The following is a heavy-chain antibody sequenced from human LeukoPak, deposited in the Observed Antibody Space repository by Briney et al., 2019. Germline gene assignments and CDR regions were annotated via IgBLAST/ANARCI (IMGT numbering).Heavy chain of an antibody. D-gene: IGHD3-22*01. V-gene: IGHV1-69*13. Sequence: SVKVSCKASGYSFSSYEINWVRQAPGQGLEWMGGIIPIFGTANYAQKFQGRVTITADESTSTAYMELSSLRSEDTAVYYCARDGTPYYDSSGHYYYGMDVWGQGTTVTVSS. CDR3: ARDGTPYYDSSGHYYYGMDV. CDR1: GYSFSSYE. J-gene: IGHJ6*02. CDR2: IIPIFGTA.